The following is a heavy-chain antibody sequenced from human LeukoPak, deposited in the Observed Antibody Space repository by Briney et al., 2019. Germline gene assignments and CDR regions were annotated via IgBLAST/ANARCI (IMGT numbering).Heavy chain of an antibody. Sequence: SETLSLTCAVYGGSFSGYYWSWIRQPPGKGLEWIGEINHSGSTNYNPSLKSRVTISVDTSKNQFSLKLSSVTAADTAVYYCARAPYYYDSSGYYDYWGQGTLVTVSS. V-gene: IGHV4-34*01. CDR1: GGSFSGYY. D-gene: IGHD3-22*01. CDR3: ARAPYYYDSSGYYDY. J-gene: IGHJ4*02. CDR2: INHSGST.